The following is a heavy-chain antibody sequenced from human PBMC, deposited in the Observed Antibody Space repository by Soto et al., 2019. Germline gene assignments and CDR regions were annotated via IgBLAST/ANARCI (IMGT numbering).Heavy chain of an antibody. J-gene: IGHJ3*02. CDR3: ASSRYYDSSGYLVDAFDI. V-gene: IGHV5-10-1*01. CDR2: IDPSDSYT. D-gene: IGHD3-22*01. Sequence: GESLKISCNGSGYSFTIYWISWVRQMPGKGLEWMGRIDPSDSYTNYSPSFQGHVTISADKSISTAYLQWSSLKASDTAMYYCASSRYYDSSGYLVDAFDIWGQGTMVTVSS. CDR1: GYSFTIYW.